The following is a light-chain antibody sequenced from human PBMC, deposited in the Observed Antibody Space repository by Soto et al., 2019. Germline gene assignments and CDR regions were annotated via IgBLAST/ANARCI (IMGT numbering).Light chain of an antibody. V-gene: IGLV2-14*01. Sequence: QSALTQPASVSGSPGQSITISCTGTSSDVGGYNYVSWYQQHPGKAPKLMIYDVSNRPSGVSSRFSGSKSGNTASLTISGLQAEDEADYYCSSYTSSSIPWVFGGGTKLTVL. J-gene: IGLJ3*02. CDR2: DVS. CDR1: SSDVGGYNY. CDR3: SSYTSSSIPWV.